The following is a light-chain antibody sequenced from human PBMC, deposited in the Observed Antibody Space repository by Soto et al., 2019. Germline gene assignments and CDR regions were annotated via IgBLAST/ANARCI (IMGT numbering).Light chain of an antibody. CDR1: SSNIGAGYD. J-gene: IGLJ1*01. Sequence: QPVLTQPPSVSGAPGQRVTISCTGSSSNIGAGYDVHWYQQLPGTAPKLLIYGNNNRPSGVPDRFSGSKSGPSASLAVTGLQAEDEADYYCQSYATGLSVLYVFGTGTKVTVL. V-gene: IGLV1-40*01. CDR3: QSYATGLSVLYV. CDR2: GNN.